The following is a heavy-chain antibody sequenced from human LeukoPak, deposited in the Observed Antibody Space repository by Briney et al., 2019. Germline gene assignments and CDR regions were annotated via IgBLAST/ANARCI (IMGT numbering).Heavy chain of an antibody. V-gene: IGHV7-4-1*02. J-gene: IGHJ6*02. Sequence: ASVKVSCKASGYTFTSYDINWVRQAPGQGLEWMGRINTNTGNPTYAQGFTGRFVFSLDTSVSTAYLQISSLKAEDTAVYYCASPHDYGDYYGMDVWGQGTTVTVSS. D-gene: IGHD4-17*01. CDR2: INTNTGNP. CDR3: ASPHDYGDYYGMDV. CDR1: GYTFTSYD.